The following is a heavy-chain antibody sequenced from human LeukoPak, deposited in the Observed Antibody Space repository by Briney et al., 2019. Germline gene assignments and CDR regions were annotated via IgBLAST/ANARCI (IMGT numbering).Heavy chain of an antibody. Sequence: GGSLRLSCAASGFTFSSYAMSWVRQAPGKGLEWVSTISGSGGSTYYADSVKGRFTISRDNSKNTLYLQMNSLRAEDTAVYYCAKEPDILPYYYGMDVWGQGTTVTVSS. J-gene: IGHJ6*02. CDR1: GFTFSSYA. CDR2: ISGSGGST. CDR3: AKEPDILPYYYGMDV. D-gene: IGHD3-9*01. V-gene: IGHV3-23*01.